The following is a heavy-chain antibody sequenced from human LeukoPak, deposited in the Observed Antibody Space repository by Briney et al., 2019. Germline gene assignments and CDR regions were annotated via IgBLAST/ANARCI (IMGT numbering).Heavy chain of an antibody. Sequence: SEALSLTCTVSGGSISSGDYYWSWIRQPPGKGLEWIGYIYYSGSTNYNPSLKSRVTISVDTSKNQFSLKLSSVTAADTAVYYCARGDTISAFDIWGQGTMVTVSS. V-gene: IGHV4-61*08. CDR2: IYYSGST. CDR1: GGSISSGDYY. D-gene: IGHD3-3*01. CDR3: ARGDTISAFDI. J-gene: IGHJ3*02.